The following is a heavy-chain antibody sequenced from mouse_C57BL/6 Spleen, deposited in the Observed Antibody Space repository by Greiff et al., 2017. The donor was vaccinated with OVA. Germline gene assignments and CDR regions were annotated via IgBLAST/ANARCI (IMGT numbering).Heavy chain of an antibody. CDR1: GYTFTSYW. J-gene: IGHJ3*01. D-gene: IGHD2-3*01. CDR3: AREGVYDGYTWFAY. Sequence: QVQLKQPGAELVKPGASVKLSCKASGYTFTSYWMHWVKQRPGQGLEWIGMIHPNSGSTNYNEKFKSKATLTVDKSSSTAYMQLSSLTSEDSAVYYCAREGVYDGYTWFAYWGQGTLVTVSA. CDR2: IHPNSGST. V-gene: IGHV1-64*01.